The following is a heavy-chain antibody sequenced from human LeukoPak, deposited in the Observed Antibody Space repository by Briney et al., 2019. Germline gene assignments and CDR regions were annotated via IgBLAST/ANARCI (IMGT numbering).Heavy chain of an antibody. J-gene: IGHJ4*02. CDR1: GFTFSSYA. Sequence: GRSLRLSCAASGFTFSSYAMHWVRQAPGKGLEWVAVISYDGSNKYYADSVKGRFTISRDNAEKSLYLQMNSLRAEDTAVYYCARGQWLVRGVYDYWGQGTLVTVSS. CDR3: ARGQWLVRGVYDY. CDR2: ISYDGSNK. D-gene: IGHD6-19*01. V-gene: IGHV3-30*04.